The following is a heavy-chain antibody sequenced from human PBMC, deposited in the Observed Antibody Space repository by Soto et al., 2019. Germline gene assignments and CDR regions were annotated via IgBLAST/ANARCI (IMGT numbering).Heavy chain of an antibody. CDR2: IYPSDSDT. J-gene: IGHJ4*02. CDR1: GYNFAGYW. Sequence: GESLKISCKGSGYNFAGYWIAWVRQMPGKGLELMGIIYPSDSDTRYRPSFQGQVTISADKSISSAYLQWSSLRASDTAMYYCARGGVSTRTFDYWGQGTPVT. CDR3: ARGGVSTRTFDY. D-gene: IGHD3-3*01. V-gene: IGHV5-51*01.